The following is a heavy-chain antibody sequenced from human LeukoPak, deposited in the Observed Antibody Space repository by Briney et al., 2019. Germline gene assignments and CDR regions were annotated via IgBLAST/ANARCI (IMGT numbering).Heavy chain of an antibody. CDR1: GYIFTSYG. CDR3: ARDLSLPAAMFWFDP. D-gene: IGHD2-2*01. Sequence: GASVKVSCKASGYIFTSYGISWVRQAPGQGLEWMGWISAYNGNTNYAQKLQGRVTMTTDTSTSTAYMELRSLRSDDTAVYYCARDLSLPAAMFWFDPWGQGTLVTVSS. V-gene: IGHV1-18*01. CDR2: ISAYNGNT. J-gene: IGHJ5*02.